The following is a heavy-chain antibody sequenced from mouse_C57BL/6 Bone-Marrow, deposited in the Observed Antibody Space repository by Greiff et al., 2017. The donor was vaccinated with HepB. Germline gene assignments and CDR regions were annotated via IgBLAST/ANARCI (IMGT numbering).Heavy chain of an antibody. CDR1: GYTFTSYT. CDR3: ARSYYYGSSYDWYFDV. J-gene: IGHJ1*03. V-gene: IGHV1-4*01. CDR2: INPSSGYT. D-gene: IGHD1-1*01. Sequence: QVQLQQSGAELARPGASVKMSCKASGYTFTSYTMHWVNQRPGQGLEWIGYINPSSGYTKYNQKFKDKATLTADKSSSTAYMQLSSLKSEDSAVYYCARSYYYGSSYDWYFDVWGTGTTVTVSS.